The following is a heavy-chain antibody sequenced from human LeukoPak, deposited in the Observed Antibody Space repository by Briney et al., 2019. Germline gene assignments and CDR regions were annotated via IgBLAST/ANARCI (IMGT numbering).Heavy chain of an antibody. J-gene: IGHJ4*02. CDR3: ARGGLYSFDS. V-gene: IGHV3-7*01. D-gene: IGHD2-21*01. CDR1: GFTFSNYW. CDR2: MKSDGSEK. Sequence: PGGSLRLSCVASGFTFSNYWMRCVRQAPGKGLEWVADMKSDGSEKNYAQSVNGRFTISRDNAKSSLFLQMNSLRAEDTGFYYCARGGLYSFDSWGQGTLVTVSS.